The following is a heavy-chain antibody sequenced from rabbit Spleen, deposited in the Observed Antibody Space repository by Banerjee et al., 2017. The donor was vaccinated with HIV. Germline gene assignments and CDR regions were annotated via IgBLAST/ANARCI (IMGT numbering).Heavy chain of an antibody. D-gene: IGHD2-1*01. V-gene: IGHV1S45*01. Sequence: QEQLVESGGGLVQPEGSLTLTCTASGVSFSSNYYMCWVRQAPGKGLEWIACIDTGSSGFTYCASWAKGRFTISKTSSTTVTLQMTSLTVADTATYFCARGSATMTMVITGYYLNLWGQGTLVTVS. CDR3: ARGSATMTMVITGYYLNL. CDR1: GVSFSSNYY. CDR2: IDTGSSGFT. J-gene: IGHJ4*01.